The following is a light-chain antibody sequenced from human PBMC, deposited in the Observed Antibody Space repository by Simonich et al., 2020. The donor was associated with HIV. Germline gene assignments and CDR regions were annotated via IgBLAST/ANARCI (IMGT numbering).Light chain of an antibody. CDR2: WAS. CDR1: RSVLYSSNNKNN. CDR3: QQYYSTPPT. V-gene: IGKV4-1*01. J-gene: IGKJ1*01. Sequence: DIVMTQSPDSLAVSLGERATFNCKSSRSVLYSSNNKNNVAGYQQKPGQPPKMLISWASTRASGGPDRFSAGGSGTDFTLTISSLQAVDVAIYYCQQYYSTPPTFGEGTKVDIK.